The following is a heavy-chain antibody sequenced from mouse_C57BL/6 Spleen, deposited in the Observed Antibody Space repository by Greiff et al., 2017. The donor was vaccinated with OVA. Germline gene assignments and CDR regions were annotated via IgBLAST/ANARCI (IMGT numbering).Heavy chain of an antibody. J-gene: IGHJ4*01. Sequence: VHVKQSGPELVKPGASVKISCKASGYSFTDYNMNWVKQSNGKSLEWIGVINPNYGTTSYNQKFKGKATLTVDQSSSTAYMQLNSLTSEDSAVYYCARGGLPNWEDAMDYWGQGTSVTVSS. CDR1: GYSFTDYN. D-gene: IGHD4-1*01. CDR2: INPNYGTT. CDR3: ARGGLPNWEDAMDY. V-gene: IGHV1-39*01.